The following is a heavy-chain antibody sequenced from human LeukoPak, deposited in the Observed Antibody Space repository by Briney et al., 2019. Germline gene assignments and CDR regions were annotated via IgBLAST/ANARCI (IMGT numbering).Heavy chain of an antibody. J-gene: IGHJ6*02. D-gene: IGHD3-10*01. CDR3: ARRELPYYYGMDV. V-gene: IGHV1-69*13. CDR1: GGTFSSYA. Sequence: SVKVSCKASGGTFSSYAISCVRQAPGQWLSWMGGIIPIFGTANYAQKFQGRVTITADESTSTAYMELSSLRSEDTAVYYCARRELPYYYGMDVWGQGTTVTVSS. CDR2: IIPIFGTA.